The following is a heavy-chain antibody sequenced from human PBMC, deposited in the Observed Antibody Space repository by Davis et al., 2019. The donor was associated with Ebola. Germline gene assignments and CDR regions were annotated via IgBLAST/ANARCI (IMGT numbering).Heavy chain of an antibody. V-gene: IGHV3-11*06. J-gene: IGHJ4*02. D-gene: IGHD6-19*01. CDR2: ISSSTTYT. CDR3: TRDTRSSGWYGDFDS. CDR1: GFSFNDYY. Sequence: PGGSLRLSCAASGFSFNDYYMSWFRQAPGKGPEWVSFISSSTTYTEYADSVKGRFTISRDNAKSTLYLQMNSLTAEDTAVYYCTRDTRSSGWYGDFDSWGQGTLVTVSS.